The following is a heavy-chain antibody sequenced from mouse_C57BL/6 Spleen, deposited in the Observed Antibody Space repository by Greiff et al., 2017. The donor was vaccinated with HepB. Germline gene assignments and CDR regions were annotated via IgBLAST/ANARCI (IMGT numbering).Heavy chain of an antibody. V-gene: IGHV5-17*01. Sequence: DVHLVESGGGLVKPGGSLKLSCAASGFTFSDYGMHWVRQAPEKGLEWVAYISSGSSTIYYADTVKGRFTISRDNAKNTLFLQMTSLRSEDTAMYYCARGDGSTSYYFDYWGQGTTLTVSS. CDR3: ARGDGSTSYYFDY. CDR2: ISSGSSTI. D-gene: IGHD1-1*01. CDR1: GFTFSDYG. J-gene: IGHJ2*01.